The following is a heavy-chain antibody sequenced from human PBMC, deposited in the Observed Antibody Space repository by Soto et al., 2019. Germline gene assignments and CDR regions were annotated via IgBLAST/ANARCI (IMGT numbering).Heavy chain of an antibody. D-gene: IGHD6-13*01. CDR2: ISGSGDYT. CDR1: GFTFNNYG. J-gene: IGHJ4*02. V-gene: IGHV3-23*01. CDR3: AKDGGAEAGGTPLNFDY. Sequence: SLRLSCAASGFTFNNYGLSWVRQAPGKGLEWVSSISGSGDYTYYADSVKGRFTISRDNSRDTLYVQMNSLRADDTATYYCAKDGGAEAGGTPLNFDYWGQGTLVTVSS.